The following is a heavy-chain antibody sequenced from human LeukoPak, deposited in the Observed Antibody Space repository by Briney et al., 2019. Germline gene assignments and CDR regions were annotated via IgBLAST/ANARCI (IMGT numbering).Heavy chain of an antibody. D-gene: IGHD1-26*01. CDR3: ARHLHSAIVGATYEGDAFDI. V-gene: IGHV5-51*01. CDR1: GYSFTSYW. Sequence: GESLKISCKGSGYSFTSYWVGWVRQMPGKGLEWMGIIYPGDSDTRYSPSFQGQVTISADKSISTAYLQWSSLKASDTAMYYCARHLHSAIVGATYEGDAFDIWGQGTMVTVSS. CDR2: IYPGDSDT. J-gene: IGHJ3*02.